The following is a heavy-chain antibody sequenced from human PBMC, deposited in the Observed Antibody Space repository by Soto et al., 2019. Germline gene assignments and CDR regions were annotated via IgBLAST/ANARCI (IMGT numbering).Heavy chain of an antibody. J-gene: IGHJ1*01. Sequence: EVQLVESGGGLVQPGGSLRLSCAASGFTFSSNWMNWVRQPPGKGLVWVARVNSDGSTTTYAGSVKGRFTISRDNAKNTMYLQMNSLRVEGTAVYYCAAMTVTWGQGNLGTVSS. CDR1: GFTFSSNW. CDR3: AAMTVT. CDR2: VNSDGSTT. V-gene: IGHV3-74*01. D-gene: IGHD2-21*02.